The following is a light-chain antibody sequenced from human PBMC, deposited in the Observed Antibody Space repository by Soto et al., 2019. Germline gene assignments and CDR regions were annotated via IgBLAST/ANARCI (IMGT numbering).Light chain of an antibody. Sequence: ETVLRQSPGTLSLSPGERATLSCRASQSVSSSDLAWYQQKPGQAPRLLIYGASRRATGIPDRFSGSGSGTDFTLTISRLEPEDFAVYYCQQYGRSPPSWTFGQGTKVEIK. CDR3: QQYGRSPPSWT. CDR2: GAS. J-gene: IGKJ1*01. V-gene: IGKV3-20*01. CDR1: QSVSSSD.